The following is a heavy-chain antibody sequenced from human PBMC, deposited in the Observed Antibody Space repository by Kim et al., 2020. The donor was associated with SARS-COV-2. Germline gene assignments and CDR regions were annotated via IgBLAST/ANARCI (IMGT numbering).Heavy chain of an antibody. V-gene: IGHV3-30*01. CDR3: ARTDGSYSGDAFDI. J-gene: IGHJ3*02. Sequence: DSVQGRFTTSRDNSKNTLYVQMNSLRIDDTAVYYCARTDGSYSGDAFDIWGQGTMVTVSS. D-gene: IGHD1-26*01.